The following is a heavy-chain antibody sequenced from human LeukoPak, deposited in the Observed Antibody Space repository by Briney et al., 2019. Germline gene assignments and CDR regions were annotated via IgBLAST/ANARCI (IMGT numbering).Heavy chain of an antibody. CDR1: GFTFSSYA. CDR3: ATITYFDYIWGRFVS. CDR2: LSGSGEYT. D-gene: IGHD3-16*01. V-gene: IGHV3-23*01. Sequence: GGFLRLSCAASGFTFSSYAMSWVRQAPGKGLEWVSALSGSGEYTYSADSVKGRFIISRDNSKNMLYLQMNSLRAEDTAVYYCATITYFDYIWGRFVSWGQGTLVTVSS. J-gene: IGHJ4*02.